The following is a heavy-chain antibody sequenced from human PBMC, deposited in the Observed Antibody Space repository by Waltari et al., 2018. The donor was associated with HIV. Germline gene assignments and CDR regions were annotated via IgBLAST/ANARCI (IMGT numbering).Heavy chain of an antibody. CDR2: AYNDVTT. Sequence: EVQLVESGGGLIQPGGSLRLSCVASGVSVTTNYMSWVRQEAGKGLELVSMAYNDVTTHYAESVRARFTIARDNSQNTLFLQMNSLRVDDTAVYYCARWTGTYYDSWGQGTLVTVSS. J-gene: IGHJ4*02. V-gene: IGHV3-53*01. CDR1: GVSVTTNY. D-gene: IGHD3-10*01. CDR3: ARWTGTYYDS.